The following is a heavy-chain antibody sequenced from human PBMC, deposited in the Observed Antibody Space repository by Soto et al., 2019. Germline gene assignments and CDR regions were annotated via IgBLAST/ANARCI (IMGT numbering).Heavy chain of an antibody. Sequence: PGESLKISCAASGFTFSSYAMHWVRQAPGKGLEWVAVISYDGSNKYYADSVKGRFTISRDNSKSTLYLQMNSLRAEDTAVYYCARDPSAGTTALLIDYWGQGTLVTVSS. V-gene: IGHV3-30-3*01. D-gene: IGHD1-7*01. CDR1: GFTFSSYA. J-gene: IGHJ4*02. CDR2: ISYDGSNK. CDR3: ARDPSAGTTALLIDY.